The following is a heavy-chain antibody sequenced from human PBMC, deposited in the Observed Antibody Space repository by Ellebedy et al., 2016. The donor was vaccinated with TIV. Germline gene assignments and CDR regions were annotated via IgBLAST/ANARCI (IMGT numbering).Heavy chain of an antibody. V-gene: IGHV3-33*01. D-gene: IGHD6-6*01. Sequence: GESLKISXAASGFTFSSYGMHWVRQAPGKGLEWVAVIWYDGSNKYCADSVKGRFTISRDNSKNTLYLQMNSLRAEDTAVYYCARRYSSSSGSFDYWGQGTLVTVSS. CDR2: IWYDGSNK. CDR1: GFTFSSYG. J-gene: IGHJ4*02. CDR3: ARRYSSSSGSFDY.